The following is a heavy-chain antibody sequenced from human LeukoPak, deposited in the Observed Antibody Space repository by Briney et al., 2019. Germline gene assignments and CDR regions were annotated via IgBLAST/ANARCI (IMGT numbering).Heavy chain of an antibody. CDR2: MSVSGGYT. V-gene: IGHV3-23*01. CDR3: ASGKSGYDAFDY. D-gene: IGHD5-12*01. Sequence: PGGSLRLSCAVSGFTFSNYAMSWVRQAPGKGLEWVSSMSVSGGYTYFTDSVKGRFSISRDNSKNTLYLRMNSLRAEDTAVYYCASGKSGYDAFDYWGQGTLVTVSS. CDR1: GFTFSNYA. J-gene: IGHJ4*02.